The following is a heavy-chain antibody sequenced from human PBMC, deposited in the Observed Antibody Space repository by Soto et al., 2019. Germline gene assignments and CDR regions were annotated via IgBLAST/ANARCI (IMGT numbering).Heavy chain of an antibody. D-gene: IGHD3-3*01. J-gene: IGHJ4*02. CDR3: ARDPGMSFGVLGDIDY. CDR2: ISYDGSNK. Sequence: GGSLRLSCAASGFTFSSYAMHWVRQAPGKGLEWVAVISYDGSNKYYADSVKGRFTISRDNSKNTLYLQMNSLRAEDTAVYYCARDPGMSFGVLGDIDYWGQVTLGPVSS. V-gene: IGHV3-30-3*01. CDR1: GFTFSSYA.